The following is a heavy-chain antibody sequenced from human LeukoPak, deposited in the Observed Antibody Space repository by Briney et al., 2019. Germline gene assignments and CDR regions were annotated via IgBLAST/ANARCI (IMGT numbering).Heavy chain of an antibody. CDR3: ARDWEYCSSTSCSVLDY. CDR1: GFTFSSYA. CDR2: ISYDGSNK. J-gene: IGHJ4*02. Sequence: GGSLRLSCAASGFTFSSYAMHWVRQAPGKGLEWVAVISYDGSNKYYADSVKGRFTISRDNSKNTLYLQMNSLRAEDTAVYYCARDWEYCSSTSCSVLDYWGQGTLVTVSS. V-gene: IGHV3-30-3*01. D-gene: IGHD2-2*01.